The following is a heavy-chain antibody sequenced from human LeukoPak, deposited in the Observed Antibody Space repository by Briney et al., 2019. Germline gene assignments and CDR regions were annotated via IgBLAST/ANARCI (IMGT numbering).Heavy chain of an antibody. Sequence: GASVTVSCKASGGTFSSYAISWVRQAPGQGLEWMGGIIPIFGTANYAQKFQGRVTITADKSTSTAYMELSSLRSEDTAVYYCARDLGAAGTHYYYYYMDVWGKGTTVTVSS. CDR2: IIPIFGTA. J-gene: IGHJ6*03. V-gene: IGHV1-69*06. D-gene: IGHD6-13*01. CDR1: GGTFSSYA. CDR3: ARDLGAAGTHYYYYYMDV.